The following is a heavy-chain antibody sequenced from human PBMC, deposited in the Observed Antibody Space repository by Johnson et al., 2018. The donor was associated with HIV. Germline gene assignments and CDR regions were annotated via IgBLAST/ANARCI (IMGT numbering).Heavy chain of an antibody. D-gene: IGHD5-24*01. CDR2: IYSGGST. CDR3: ARDDVEMATMGDAFDI. V-gene: IGHV3-66*01. CDR1: GFTVSSNY. Sequence: MQLVESGGGLVQPGGSLRLSCAASGFTVSSNYMNWVRQAPGKGLEWVSVIYSGGSTYYADSVKGRFTISRDNSKNTLYLQMNSLRAEDTAVYYCARDDVEMATMGDAFDIWGQGTMVTVSS. J-gene: IGHJ3*02.